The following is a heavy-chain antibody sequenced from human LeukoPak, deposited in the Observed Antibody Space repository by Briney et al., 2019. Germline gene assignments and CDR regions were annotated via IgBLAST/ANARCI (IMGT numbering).Heavy chain of an antibody. CDR2: ISWNSGSI. CDR3: AKDTGYYYDSSNFLAY. Sequence: GGSLRLSCAASGFTFDDYAMHWVGQAPGKGLEWVSGISWNSGSIGYADSVKGRFTISRDNAKNSLYLQMNSLRAEDTALYYCAKDTGYYYDSSNFLAYWGQGTLVTVSS. D-gene: IGHD3-22*01. J-gene: IGHJ4*02. V-gene: IGHV3-9*01. CDR1: GFTFDDYA.